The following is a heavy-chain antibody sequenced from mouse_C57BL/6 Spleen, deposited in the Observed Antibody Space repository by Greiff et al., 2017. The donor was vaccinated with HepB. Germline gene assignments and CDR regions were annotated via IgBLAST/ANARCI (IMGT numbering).Heavy chain of an antibody. CDR2: ISSGSSTI. CDR3: ARPSTTVVVDYAMDY. Sequence: EVQVVESGGGLVKPGGSLKLSCAASGFTFSDYGMHWVRQAPEKGLEWVAYISSGSSTIYYADTVKGRFTISRDNAKNTLFLQMTSLRSEDTAMYYCARPSTTVVVDYAMDYWGQGTSVTVSS. CDR1: GFTFSDYG. J-gene: IGHJ4*01. V-gene: IGHV5-17*01. D-gene: IGHD1-1*01.